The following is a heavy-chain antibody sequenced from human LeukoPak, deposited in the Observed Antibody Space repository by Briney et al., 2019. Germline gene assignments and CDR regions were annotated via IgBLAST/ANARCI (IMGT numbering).Heavy chain of an antibody. D-gene: IGHD1-14*01. CDR1: GYTFVSYD. J-gene: IGHJ4*02. Sequence: GVSVKVSCKTSGYTFVSYDINWVRQAPGQGLEWMGWMNPYSGNAGYAEKFQGRVTLTGNTSINTAYMEMNGLTNEDTAVYCCAREVFSLYRGTTPSFDSWGPGALVTVSS. CDR2: MNPYSGNA. V-gene: IGHV1-8*02. CDR3: AREVFSLYRGTTPSFDS.